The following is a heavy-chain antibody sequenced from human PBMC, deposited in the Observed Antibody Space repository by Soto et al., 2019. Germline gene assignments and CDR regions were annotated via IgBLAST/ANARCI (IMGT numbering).Heavy chain of an antibody. CDR3: ARGSSSSWGYYGMDV. D-gene: IGHD6-6*01. V-gene: IGHV1-69*02. CDR2: IIPILGIA. Sequence: SVKVSCKASGGTFSSYTISWVRQAPGQGLEWMGRIIPILGIANYAQKFQGRVTITADKSTSTAYMELSSLRSEDTAVYYCARGSSSSWGYYGMDVWGQGTTVTVSS. CDR1: GGTFSSYT. J-gene: IGHJ6*02.